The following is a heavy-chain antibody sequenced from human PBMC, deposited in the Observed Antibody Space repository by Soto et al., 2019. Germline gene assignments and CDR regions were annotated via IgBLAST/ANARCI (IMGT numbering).Heavy chain of an antibody. D-gene: IGHD3-10*01. V-gene: IGHV2-5*02. CDR3: AHYVSASPAGWFDP. J-gene: IGHJ5*02. CDR1: GLSLSTSGEA. CDR2: IYWDDDK. Sequence: QITLKESGPTLVKPTQTLTLTCSFSGLSLSTSGEAVGWIRQPPGKALEWLALIYWDDDKFFNRTLKTRLTITKDTSKNQVVLTLTNMDPVDTATYSCAHYVSASPAGWFDPWGQGVLVTVSS.